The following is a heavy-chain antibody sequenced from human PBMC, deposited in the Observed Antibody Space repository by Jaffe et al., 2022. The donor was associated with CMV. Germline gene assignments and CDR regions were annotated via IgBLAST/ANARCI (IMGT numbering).Heavy chain of an antibody. CDR2: IDWDDDK. CDR1: GFSLSTSGMC. D-gene: IGHD3-16*02. Sequence: QVTLRESGPALVKPTQTLTLTCTFSGFSLSTSGMCVSWIRQPPGKALEWLALIDWDDDKYYSTSLKTRLTISKDTSKNQVVLTMTNMDPVDTATYYCARISYDYVWGSYRPYYGMDVWGQGTTVTVSS. CDR3: ARISYDYVWGSYRPYYGMDV. V-gene: IGHV2-70*01. J-gene: IGHJ6*02.